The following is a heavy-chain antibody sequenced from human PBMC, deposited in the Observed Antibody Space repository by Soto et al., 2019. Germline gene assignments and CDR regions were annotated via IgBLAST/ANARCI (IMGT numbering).Heavy chain of an antibody. J-gene: IGHJ6*02. CDR3: ARAGGHYAPYDDYGMDV. V-gene: IGHV1-8*01. CDR2: MNPNSGNT. D-gene: IGHD4-17*01. CDR1: AYTFTSYY. Sequence: ASVMVSCKASAYTFTSYYINWGRQATGQGLEWMGWMNPNSGNTGYAQTFEGRVTMTGNTSISTAYMELSSLSSEDTAVYYCARAGGHYAPYDDYGMDVWGQGTTVTVSS.